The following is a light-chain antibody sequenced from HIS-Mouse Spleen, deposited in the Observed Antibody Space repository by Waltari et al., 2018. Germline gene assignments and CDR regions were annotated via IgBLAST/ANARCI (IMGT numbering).Light chain of an antibody. Sequence: QSALTQPASVSGSPGQSIPISCTGTSSDVGSYNLVSWYQQHPGKAPKLMIYEGSKRPSGVSNRFSGSKSGNTASLTISALQAEDEADYYCCSYAGSSTYVFGTGTKVTVL. J-gene: IGLJ1*01. V-gene: IGLV2-23*01. CDR3: CSYAGSSTYV. CDR2: EGS. CDR1: SSDVGSYNL.